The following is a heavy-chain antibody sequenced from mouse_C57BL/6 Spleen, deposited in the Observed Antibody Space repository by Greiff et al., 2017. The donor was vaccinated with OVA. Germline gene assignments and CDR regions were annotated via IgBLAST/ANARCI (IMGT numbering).Heavy chain of an antibody. Sequence: VQLKESGPVLVKPGASVKMSCKASGYTFTDYYMNWVKQSHGKSLEWIGVINPYNGGTSYNQKFKGKATLTVDKSSSTAYMELNSLTSEDSAVYYCARRGWDEGFDYWGQGTTLTVSS. D-gene: IGHD4-1*01. CDR2: INPYNGGT. CDR1: GYTFTDYY. J-gene: IGHJ2*01. V-gene: IGHV1-19*01. CDR3: ARRGWDEGFDY.